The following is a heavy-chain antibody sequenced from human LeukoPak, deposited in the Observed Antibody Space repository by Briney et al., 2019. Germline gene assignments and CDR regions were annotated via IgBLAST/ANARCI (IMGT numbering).Heavy chain of an antibody. D-gene: IGHD6-13*01. V-gene: IGHV3-30-3*01. CDR3: ARGDSIAAAGTMFDY. CDR2: ISYDGSNK. CDR1: GFTFSSYA. J-gene: IGHJ4*02. Sequence: GRSLRLSCAASGFTFSSYAMHWVRQAPGKGLEWVAVISYDGSNKYYADSVKGRFTISRDNSKNTLYLQMNSLRAEDTAVYYCARGDSIAAAGTMFDYWGQGTLVTVSP.